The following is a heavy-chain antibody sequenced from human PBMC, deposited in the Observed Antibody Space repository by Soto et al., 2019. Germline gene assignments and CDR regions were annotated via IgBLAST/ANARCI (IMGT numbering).Heavy chain of an antibody. V-gene: IGHV1-69*18. D-gene: IGHD5-18*01. CDR1: GGTFSSSA. CDR2: IIPIFGTV. J-gene: IGHJ6*02. Sequence: QVQLVQSGAEVKKPGSSVKVSCKASGGTFSSSAITWVRQAPGQGLEWMGMIIPIFGTVNYAQKFQGRVTITADESTSTAYLELSSLTSDDTAVYYCARGPTKQLWSVRYYYGMDVWGLVTTVTVSS. CDR3: ARGPTKQLWSVRYYYGMDV.